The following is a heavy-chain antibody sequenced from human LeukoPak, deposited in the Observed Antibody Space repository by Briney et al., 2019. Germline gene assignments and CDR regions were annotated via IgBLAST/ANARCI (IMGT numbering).Heavy chain of an antibody. D-gene: IGHD6-13*01. V-gene: IGHV3-30*02. CDR1: GFTFRSYV. J-gene: IGHJ4*02. CDR2: IRYDGSNK. Sequence: GGSLRLSCVASGFTFRSYVMHRVRQAPGKGLEWVACIRYDGSNKYYADSVKGRFTISRDNPKNTLYLQMSSLRAEDTAVYYCAKDRTAAGDYEDYWGQGTLVTVSS. CDR3: AKDRTAAGDYEDY.